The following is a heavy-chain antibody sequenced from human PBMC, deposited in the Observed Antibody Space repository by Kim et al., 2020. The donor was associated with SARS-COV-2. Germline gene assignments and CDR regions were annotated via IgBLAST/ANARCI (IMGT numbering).Heavy chain of an antibody. CDR1: GFTFSSYG. CDR2: IWYDGSNK. Sequence: GGSLRLSCAASGFTFSSYGMHWVRQAPGKGLEWVAVIWYDGSNKYYADSVKGRFTISRDNSKNTLYLQMNSLRAEDTAVYYCARGEQQLDGDYWGQGTLVTVSS. CDR3: ARGEQQLDGDY. V-gene: IGHV3-33*01. D-gene: IGHD6-13*01. J-gene: IGHJ4*02.